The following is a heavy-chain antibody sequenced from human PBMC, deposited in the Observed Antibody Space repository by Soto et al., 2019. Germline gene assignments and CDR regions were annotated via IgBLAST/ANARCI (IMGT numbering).Heavy chain of an antibody. CDR2: IYYSGST. CDR1: GGSISSGDYY. Sequence: SETLSLTCTVSGGSISSGDYYWSWIRQPPGKGLEWIGYIYYSGSTNYNPSLKSRVTISVDTSKNQFSLELRSLTSDDTAVYYCAKNGQPPYYYYGMDVWGQGTTVTVSS. V-gene: IGHV4-61*08. D-gene: IGHD2-8*01. J-gene: IGHJ6*02. CDR3: AKNGQPPYYYYGMDV.